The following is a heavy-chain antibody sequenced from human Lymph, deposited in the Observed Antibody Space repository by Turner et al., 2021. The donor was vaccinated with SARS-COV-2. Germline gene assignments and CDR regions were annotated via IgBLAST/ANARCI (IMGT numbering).Heavy chain of an antibody. V-gene: IGHV1-8*01. Sequence: QVQLVQSGAEGKKRGASVKVSCKASGYTFTSYDINWVRQATGQGLEWMGWMNPNSGNTGYAQKFQGRVTMTTNTSISTAYMELSSRRSEDTAVYYCARAAQWTVWFDPWGQGTLVTVSS. CDR1: GYTFTSYD. CDR3: ARAAQWTVWFDP. D-gene: IGHD6-19*01. J-gene: IGHJ5*02. CDR2: MNPNSGNT.